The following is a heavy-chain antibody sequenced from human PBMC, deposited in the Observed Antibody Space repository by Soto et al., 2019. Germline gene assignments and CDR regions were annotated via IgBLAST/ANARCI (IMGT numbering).Heavy chain of an antibody. D-gene: IGHD6-13*01. CDR2: IYHSGST. CDR3: ARSPSSSWYGGGAFDI. CDR1: GDSISSSNW. Sequence: PTETLSRTCTVSGDSISSSNWWSWVRQPPGKGLEWIGEIYHSGSTNYNPSLKGRVTISVDKSKNQISLRLSSVTAADTAVFYCARSPSSSWYGGGAFDIWGQGTMVTVSS. V-gene: IGHV4-4*02. J-gene: IGHJ3*02.